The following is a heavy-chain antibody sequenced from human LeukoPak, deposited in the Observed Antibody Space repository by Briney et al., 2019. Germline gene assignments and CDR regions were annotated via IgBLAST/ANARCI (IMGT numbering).Heavy chain of an antibody. Sequence: GGSLRLPCAASGFTSSSYWMSWVRQAPGKGLEWVANIKQDGSEKYYVDSVKGRFIISRDNAKNSLYLQMNSLRVEDTAVYYCARGGLRLLEWLSPFDYWGQGTLVTVSS. D-gene: IGHD3-3*01. J-gene: IGHJ4*02. V-gene: IGHV3-7*01. CDR3: ARGGLRLLEWLSPFDY. CDR2: IKQDGSEK. CDR1: GFTSSSYW.